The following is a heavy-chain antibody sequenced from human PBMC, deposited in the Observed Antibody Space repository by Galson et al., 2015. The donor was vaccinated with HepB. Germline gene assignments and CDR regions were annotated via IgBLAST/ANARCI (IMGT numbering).Heavy chain of an antibody. CDR3: ARAYYGDNDAFDI. V-gene: IGHV4-59*01. Sequence: ETLSLTCTVSGDSIADYYWTWIRQPPGKGLDWIGTIYYSGNTYYNPSLKGRVTISVDMSKNQFSLRLSSVTAADTAVYYCARAYYGDNDAFDIWGQGTMVTVSS. D-gene: IGHD4-17*01. J-gene: IGHJ3*02. CDR2: IYYSGNT. CDR1: GDSIADYY.